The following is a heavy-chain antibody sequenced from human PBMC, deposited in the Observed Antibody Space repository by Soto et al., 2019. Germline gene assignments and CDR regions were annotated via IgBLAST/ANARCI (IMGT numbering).Heavy chain of an antibody. V-gene: IGHV3-11*01. CDR1: GFTFSDYY. J-gene: IGHJ4*02. CDR2: ISSSGSTI. Sequence: GESLKISCAASGFTFSDYYMSWIRQAPGKGLEWVSYISSSGSTIYYADSVKGRFTISRDNAKNSLYLQMNSLRAEDTAVYYCARDAGREGATVGDYWGQGTLVTVSS. CDR3: ARDAGREGATVGDY. D-gene: IGHD1-26*01.